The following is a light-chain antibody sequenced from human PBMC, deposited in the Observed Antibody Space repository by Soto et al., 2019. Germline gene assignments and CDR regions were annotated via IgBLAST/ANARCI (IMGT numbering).Light chain of an antibody. Sequence: DIQMTHSPSSLSASVGDRVTITCRASQSISSWLAWYQQKPGKAPKLLIYKASSLESGVPSRFSGSGSGTEFTLTISSLQPDDFATYYCQQYNSYPWTFGQGTKVDI. CDR2: KAS. V-gene: IGKV1-5*03. J-gene: IGKJ1*01. CDR1: QSISSW. CDR3: QQYNSYPWT.